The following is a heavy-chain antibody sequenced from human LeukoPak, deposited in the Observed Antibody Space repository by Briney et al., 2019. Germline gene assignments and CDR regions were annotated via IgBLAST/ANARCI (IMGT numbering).Heavy chain of an antibody. CDR1: GFTFSHYA. CDR2: ISFDGTNK. D-gene: IGHD6-13*01. V-gene: IGHV3-30*03. J-gene: IGHJ6*02. CDR3: ARDLAAAGTPGYYYGMDV. Sequence: GGSLRLSCAASGFTFSHYAMHWVRQAPGKGLEWVAVISFDGTNKFYADSVKGRFTISRDNSKNALYLQMNSLRAEDTAVYYCARDLAAAGTPGYYYGMDVWGQGTTVTVSS.